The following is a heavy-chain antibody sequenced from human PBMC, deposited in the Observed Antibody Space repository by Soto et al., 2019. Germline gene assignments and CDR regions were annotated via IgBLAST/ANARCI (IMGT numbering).Heavy chain of an antibody. D-gene: IGHD3-3*01. CDR3: ERVSITTFAVVITARPDSYYYGIDV. CDR1: GDSVSSNSAA. V-gene: IGHV6-1*01. Sequence: SQTLSLTCAISGDSVSSNSAAWNWIRQSPSRGLEWLGRTYYRSKWYNDYAVSVKSRITINPDTSKNQFSLQLNSVTPEDTAVYHCERVSITTFAVVITARPDSYYYGIDVWSQRTTVTFCS. J-gene: IGHJ6*02. CDR2: TYYRSKWYN.